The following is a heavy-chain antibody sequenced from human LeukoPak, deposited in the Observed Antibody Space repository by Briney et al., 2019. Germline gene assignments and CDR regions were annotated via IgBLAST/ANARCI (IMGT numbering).Heavy chain of an antibody. CDR3: ARGLYCSSSTSCYDYGMDV. CDR2: FIPILGTA. Sequence: ASVKVSCKASGGTFRSYGLNWVRQAPGQGLEWMGGFIPILGTAKYAQKLQGRVTITADESTSTGYMELSSLRYEDTAVYYCARGLYCSSSTSCYDYGMDVWGQGTTVSVSS. J-gene: IGHJ6*02. D-gene: IGHD2-2*01. CDR1: GGTFRSYG. V-gene: IGHV1-69*13.